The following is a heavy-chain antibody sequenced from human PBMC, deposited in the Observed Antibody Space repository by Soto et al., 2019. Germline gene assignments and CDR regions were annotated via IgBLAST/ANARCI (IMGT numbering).Heavy chain of an antibody. CDR1: VGSISSGCYY. CDR2: IYYTWST. V-gene: IGHV4-31*03. J-gene: IGHJ6*02. CDR3: AMSPVTGIYYAMNV. Sequence: SETLSLNCTVSVGSISSGCYYVSWILQHPGTGLEWIGNIYYTWSTHYDPSLKSRITISLDTSKNQISLKLSSVSAADTAGYYCAMSPVTGIYYAMNVWGQGTTVT. D-gene: IGHD6-19*01.